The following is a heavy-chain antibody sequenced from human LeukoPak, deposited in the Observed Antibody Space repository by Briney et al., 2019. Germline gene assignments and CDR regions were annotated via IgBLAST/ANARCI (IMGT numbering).Heavy chain of an antibody. Sequence: GGSLRLSCAASGFTFSSYSMNWVRQAPGKGLEWVSYISSSSSTIYYADSVKGRFTISRDNAKNTLYPQMNSLRAEDTAVYYCARAYYYGSGGYGYWGQGTLVTVSS. J-gene: IGHJ4*02. CDR3: ARAYYYGSGGYGY. CDR1: GFTFSSYS. V-gene: IGHV3-48*04. CDR2: ISSSSSTI. D-gene: IGHD3-10*01.